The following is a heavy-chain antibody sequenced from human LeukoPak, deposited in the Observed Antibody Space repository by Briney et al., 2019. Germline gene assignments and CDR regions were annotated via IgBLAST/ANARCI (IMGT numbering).Heavy chain of an antibody. J-gene: IGHJ5*02. CDR3: ARGALRYFDWFTP. CDR1: GGSISSSSYY. V-gene: IGHV4-39*07. CDR2: IYYSGST. Sequence: PSETLSLTCTVSGGSISSSSYYWGWIRQPPGKGLEWIGSIYYSGSTYYNPSLKSRVTTSVDTSKNQFSLKLSSVTAADTAVYYCARGALRYFDWFTPWGQGTLVTVSS. D-gene: IGHD3-9*01.